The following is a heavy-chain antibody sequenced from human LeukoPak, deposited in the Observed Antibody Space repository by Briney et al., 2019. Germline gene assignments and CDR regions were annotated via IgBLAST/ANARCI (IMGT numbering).Heavy chain of an antibody. Sequence: VNVSYKASGYTFTGYYIHWVRQAPGQGLEWMGWINPNSGGTHYAQKFQGRVTITRDTSISTAYMELSRLRSDDTAVYYCARYYDRTDALDIWGQGTMVTVSS. CDR2: INPNSGGT. D-gene: IGHD3-22*01. J-gene: IGHJ3*02. CDR1: GYTFTGYY. CDR3: ARYYDRTDALDI. V-gene: IGHV1-2*02.